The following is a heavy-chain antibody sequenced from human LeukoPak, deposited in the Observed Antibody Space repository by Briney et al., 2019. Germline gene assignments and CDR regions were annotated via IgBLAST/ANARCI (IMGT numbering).Heavy chain of an antibody. Sequence: HAGGSLRLSCATSGFSFDNHGMHWVRQAPGKGLEWVTFVRFDGSYQLYTDSVEGRFTISRDNSKSTLYLQMTSLRPEDTALYYCAKDRTFEEYSFDFWGRGTLVTVSS. CDR2: VRFDGSYQ. V-gene: IGHV3-30*02. CDR1: GFSFDNHG. J-gene: IGHJ4*02. CDR3: AKDRTFEEYSFDF. D-gene: IGHD3-10*01.